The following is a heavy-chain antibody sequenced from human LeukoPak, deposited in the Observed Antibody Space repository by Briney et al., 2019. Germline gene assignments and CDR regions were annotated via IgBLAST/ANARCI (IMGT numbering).Heavy chain of an antibody. Sequence: GGSLRLSCAASGFTFDDYVMHWVRQAPGKGLEWVSGISWNSGSIGYADSVKGRFTISRDNAKNSLYLQMNSLRAEDTALYYCAKGVVVVVTAYFDYWGQGTLVTVSS. CDR3: AKGVVVVVTAYFDY. CDR1: GFTFDDYV. CDR2: ISWNSGSI. D-gene: IGHD2-21*02. V-gene: IGHV3-9*01. J-gene: IGHJ4*02.